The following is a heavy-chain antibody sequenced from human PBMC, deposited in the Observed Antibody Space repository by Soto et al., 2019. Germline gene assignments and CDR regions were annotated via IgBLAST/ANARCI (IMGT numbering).Heavy chain of an antibody. CDR1: GYTFTSYG. D-gene: IGHD2-2*01. CDR2: ISSFNGNT. V-gene: IGHV1-18*04. Sequence: ASVKVSCKASGYTFTSYGIGWVRQAPGQGLEWMGWISSFNGNTNYAQKVQGRVTMTTDKSTSTTYMEMRSLRSDDTAVYYCARGPRYCRTTSCFSAVTWFDPWG. CDR3: ARGPRYCRTTSCFSAVTWFDP. J-gene: IGHJ5*02.